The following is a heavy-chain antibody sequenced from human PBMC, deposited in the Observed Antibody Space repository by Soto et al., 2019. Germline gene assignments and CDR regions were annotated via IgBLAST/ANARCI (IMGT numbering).Heavy chain of an antibody. V-gene: IGHV4-34*01. J-gene: IGHJ6*02. Sequence: QVQLQQWGAGLLKPSETLSLTCAVYGGSFSGYYWSWIRQPPGKGLEWIGEINHSGSTNYNPSLKSRVTISVDTSKNQFSLKLSSVTAADTAVYYCARGPRYCSGGSCYHRYGMDVWGQGTTVTVSS. D-gene: IGHD2-15*01. CDR1: GGSFSGYY. CDR3: ARGPRYCSGGSCYHRYGMDV. CDR2: INHSGST.